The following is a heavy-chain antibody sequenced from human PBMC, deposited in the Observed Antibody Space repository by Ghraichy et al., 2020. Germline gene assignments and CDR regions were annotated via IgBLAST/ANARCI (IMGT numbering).Heavy chain of an antibody. V-gene: IGHV4-39*01. CDR2: IHYSGST. CDR3: AKASKGAYTGSDY. J-gene: IGHJ4*02. D-gene: IGHD2-21*01. Sequence: SETLSLTCTVSGGSISSSSYYWGWIRQPPGKGLEWIGSIHYSGSTYYNPSLMSRVTISIDTSRNQFSLELRSVTAADTAVYYCAKASKGAYTGSDYWGQGTLGTVSS. CDR1: GGSISSSSYY.